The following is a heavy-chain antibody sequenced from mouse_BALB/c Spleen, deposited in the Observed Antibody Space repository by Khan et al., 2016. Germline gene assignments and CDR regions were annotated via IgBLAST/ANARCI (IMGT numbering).Heavy chain of an antibody. V-gene: IGHV2-6-7*01. CDR2: IWADGRT. J-gene: IGHJ3*01. Sequence: QVQLQQSGPGLVAPSQSLPITCPVSGLPVTGFPVNWVRQPPGKGLEWLGAIWADGRTAYDSALNYRLRISKDDAKRRVVLKMGRLHTDDTAGCYSASYYGYDRRFAYWRK. D-gene: IGHD2-2*01. CDR1: GLPVTGFP. CDR3: ASYYGYDRRFAY.